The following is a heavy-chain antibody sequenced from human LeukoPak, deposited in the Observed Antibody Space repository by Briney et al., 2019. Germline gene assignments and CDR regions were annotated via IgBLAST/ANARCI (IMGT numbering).Heavy chain of an antibody. V-gene: IGHV3-23*01. J-gene: IGHJ4*02. CDR2: ISGSGGST. D-gene: IGHD3-22*01. Sequence: GGSLRLSCAASGFTFSSYAMSWVRQAPGKGLEWVSAISGSGGSTYYADSVKGRFTISRDNSKNTLYLQMNSLRAEDTAVYYCAKDPGKGMIVVVTTPFDYWGQGTLVTVSS. CDR1: GFTFSSYA. CDR3: AKDPGKGMIVVVTTPFDY.